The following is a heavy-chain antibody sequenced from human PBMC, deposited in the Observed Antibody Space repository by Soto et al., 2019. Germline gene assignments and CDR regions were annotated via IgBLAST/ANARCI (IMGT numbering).Heavy chain of an antibody. V-gene: IGHV4-30-2*01. J-gene: IGHJ4*02. Sequence: PSETLSLTCAVSGGSISSGGYSWSWIRQPPGKGLEWIGYIYHSGSTYYNPSLKSRVTISVDRSKNQFSLKLSSVTAADTAVYYCARALGGHDYVFDYWGQGTLVTVSS. D-gene: IGHD5-12*01. CDR3: ARALGGHDYVFDY. CDR2: IYHSGST. CDR1: GGSISSGGYS.